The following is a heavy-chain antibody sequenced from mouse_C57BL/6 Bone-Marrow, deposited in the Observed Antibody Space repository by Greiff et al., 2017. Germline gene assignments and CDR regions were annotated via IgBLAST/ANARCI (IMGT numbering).Heavy chain of an antibody. CDR3: ARGGTTVVATPWFAY. Sequence: VQLQQSGPVLVKPGASVKMSCKASGYTFTDYYMNWVKQSHGKSLEWIGVINPYNGGTSYNQKFKGKATLTVDKSSSTAYMELNSLTSEDSAVXYCARGGTTVVATPWFAYWGQGTLVTVAA. D-gene: IGHD1-1*01. CDR2: INPYNGGT. J-gene: IGHJ3*01. CDR1: GYTFTDYY. V-gene: IGHV1-19*01.